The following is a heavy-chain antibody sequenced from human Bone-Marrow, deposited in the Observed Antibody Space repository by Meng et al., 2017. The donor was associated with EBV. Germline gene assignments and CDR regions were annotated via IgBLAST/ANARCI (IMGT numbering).Heavy chain of an antibody. CDR2: ISPNNGAT. D-gene: IGHD1-1*01. CDR1: GYSFAASY. V-gene: IGHV1-2*06. CDR3: ATSNNWSDFHY. Sequence: QVHFGRPGDEGRMLGASVKVSCKASGYSFAASYMHWVRQAPGQGLEWMRQISPNNGATKYAQQFQGRVTMTWDTSTSTAYMELNRLRSTDTAIYYCATSNNWSDFHYWGQGTLVTVSS. J-gene: IGHJ4*02.